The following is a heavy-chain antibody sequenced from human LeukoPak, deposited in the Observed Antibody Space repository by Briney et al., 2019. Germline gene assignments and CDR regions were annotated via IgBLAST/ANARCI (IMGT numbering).Heavy chain of an antibody. J-gene: IGHJ6*02. D-gene: IGHD3-22*01. V-gene: IGHV1-2*02. CDR3: ARAENYYDSSGYHRPYYYYGMDV. CDR1: GYTFTGYY. CDR2: INPSSGGT. Sequence: ASVKVSCKASGYTFTGYYMHWVRQAPGQGLEWMGWINPSSGGTNYAQKFQGRVTMTRDTSISTAYMELSRLRSDDTAVYYCARAENYYDSSGYHRPYYYYGMDVWGQGTTVTVSS.